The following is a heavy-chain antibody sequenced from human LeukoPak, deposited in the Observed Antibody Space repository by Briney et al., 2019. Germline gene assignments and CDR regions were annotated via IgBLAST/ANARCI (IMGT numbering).Heavy chain of an antibody. CDR3: AKDLSTYYDILTGLDY. V-gene: IGHV3-30*18. D-gene: IGHD3-9*01. CDR1: GFTFSGYG. CDR2: ISYDGSNK. Sequence: GGSLRLSCAASGFTFSGYGMHWVRQAPGKGLEWVAVISYDGSNKYYADSVKGRFTISRDNSKNTLYLQMNSLRAEDTAVYYCAKDLSTYYDILTGLDYWGQGTLVTVSS. J-gene: IGHJ4*02.